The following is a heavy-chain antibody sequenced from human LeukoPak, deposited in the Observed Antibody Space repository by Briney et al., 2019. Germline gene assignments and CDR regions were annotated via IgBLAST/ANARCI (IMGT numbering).Heavy chain of an antibody. J-gene: IGHJ4*02. CDR1: GFTFSSYA. D-gene: IGHD2-15*01. V-gene: IGHV3-23*01. CDR3: GKVGDIVVVVAAKFDY. CDR2: ISGSGGST. Sequence: GGSLRLSCAASGFTFSSYAMSWVRQAPGKGLEWVSAISGSGGSTYYADSVKGRFTISRDNSKNTLYLQMNSLRAEDTAVYYCGKVGDIVVVVAAKFDYWGQGTLVTVSS.